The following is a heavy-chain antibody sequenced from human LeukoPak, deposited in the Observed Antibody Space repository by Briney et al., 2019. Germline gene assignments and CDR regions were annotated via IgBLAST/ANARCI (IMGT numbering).Heavy chain of an antibody. CDR2: ISYDGSNK. CDR1: GFTFSSYA. V-gene: IGHV3-30-3*01. Sequence: PGRSLRLSCAASGFTFSSYAMHWVRQAPGKGLEWVAVISYDGSNKYYADSVKGRFTISRDNSKNTLYLQMNSLRAEDTAVYYCARESTSERPGYWGQGTLVTVSS. J-gene: IGHJ4*02. CDR3: ARESTSERPGY. D-gene: IGHD5/OR15-5a*01.